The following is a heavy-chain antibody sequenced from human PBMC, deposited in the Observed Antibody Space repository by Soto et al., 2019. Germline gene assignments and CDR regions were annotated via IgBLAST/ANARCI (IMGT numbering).Heavy chain of an antibody. Sequence: SETLSLTCAVSGGSISSGGYSWNWIRQPPGKGLEWIGYIYQSGSTYYNPSLKSRVTISVDRSKNQFSLKLSSVTPADTAVYYCARDDLSGYFFDYWGHGILVTVSS. CDR1: GGSISSGGYS. J-gene: IGHJ4*01. CDR3: ARDDLSGYFFDY. D-gene: IGHD3-9*01. V-gene: IGHV4-30-2*01. CDR2: IYQSGST.